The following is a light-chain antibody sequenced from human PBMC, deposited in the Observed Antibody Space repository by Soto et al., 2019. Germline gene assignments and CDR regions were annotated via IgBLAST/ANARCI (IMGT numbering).Light chain of an antibody. J-gene: IGKJ2*01. CDR2: TTS. Sequence: EIVMTQSPATLSVSPGERATLSCRASQSVSSYLAWYQQKPGQPPRLLIYTTSSRATGIPARFSGSGSGTEFTLTIGSLQSEDFAVYCCQQCNSWPYTFGQGTKLEIK. V-gene: IGKV3-15*01. CDR1: QSVSSY. CDR3: QQCNSWPYT.